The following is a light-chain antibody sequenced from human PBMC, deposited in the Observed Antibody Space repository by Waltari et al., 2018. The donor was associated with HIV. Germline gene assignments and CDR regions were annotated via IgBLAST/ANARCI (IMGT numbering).Light chain of an antibody. CDR2: WAS. CDR3: QQYFTTPWT. V-gene: IGKV4-1*01. Sequence: DIVMSQSPDSLAVSLGERATINCQSSQSVLYNSNNKNYLAWYQQKPGQPPHLLIYWASTRESGVPGRFSGSGSGTDFTLTISSLQAEDVAVYYCQQYFTTPWTFGQGTKLEIK. J-gene: IGKJ2*02. CDR1: QSVLYNSNNKNY.